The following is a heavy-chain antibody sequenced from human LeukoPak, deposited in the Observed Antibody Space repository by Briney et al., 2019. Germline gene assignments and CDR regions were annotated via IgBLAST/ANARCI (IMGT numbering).Heavy chain of an antibody. V-gene: IGHV1-18*01. CDR3: ARDQGPVDTAMVTSDY. J-gene: IGHJ4*02. CDR2: ISAYNGNT. Sequence: ASVKVSCKASGYTFTSYGISWVRQAPGQGLEWMGWISAYNGNTNYAQKLQGRVTMTTDTSTSTAYMELRSLRSDDTAVYYCARDQGPVDTAMVTSDYWGQGTLVTGSS. CDR1: GYTFTSYG. D-gene: IGHD5-18*01.